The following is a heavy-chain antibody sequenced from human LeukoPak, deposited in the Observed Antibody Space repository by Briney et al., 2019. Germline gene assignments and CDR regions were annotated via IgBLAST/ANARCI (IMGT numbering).Heavy chain of an antibody. V-gene: IGHV3-74*01. Sequence: GGSLRLSCAASGFTISRSSMHWVRQAPGRGLVWVSRINSDGSSTSYADSVKGRFTISRDNAKNTLYLQMNSLRAEDTAVYYCARGGLRWFGDPFDYWGQGTLVTVSS. CDR3: ARGGLRWFGDPFDY. CDR2: INSDGSST. CDR1: GFTISRSS. D-gene: IGHD3-10*01. J-gene: IGHJ4*02.